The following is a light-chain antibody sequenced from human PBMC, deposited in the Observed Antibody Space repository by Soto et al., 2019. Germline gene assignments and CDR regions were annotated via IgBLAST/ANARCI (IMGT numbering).Light chain of an antibody. CDR1: SSDIADY. Sequence: QSALTQPDSVSGSPGQSITISCTGTSSDIADYVSWYQQDPGKAPKVIIYDVSNRPSGVSNRFSGSKSGNTASLTISGLQAEDEAEYYCSSYTTGSTLIVFGGGTKLTVL. V-gene: IGLV2-14*01. CDR3: SSYTTGSTLIV. CDR2: DVS. J-gene: IGLJ2*01.